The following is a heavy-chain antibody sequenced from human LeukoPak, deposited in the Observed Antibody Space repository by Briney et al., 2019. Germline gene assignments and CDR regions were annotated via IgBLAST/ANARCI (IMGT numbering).Heavy chain of an antibody. CDR2: ISAYNGYT. Sequence: ASVKVSCKASGYTFTNYGFSWVRQAPGQGLEWMGWISAYNGYTDYAQKFQFRVTMTTDTSTSTAYMELRSLRSDDTAVYYCAESGIAVAEYYFDYWGQGTLVTVSS. D-gene: IGHD6-19*01. V-gene: IGHV1-18*01. J-gene: IGHJ4*02. CDR3: AESGIAVAEYYFDY. CDR1: GYTFTNYG.